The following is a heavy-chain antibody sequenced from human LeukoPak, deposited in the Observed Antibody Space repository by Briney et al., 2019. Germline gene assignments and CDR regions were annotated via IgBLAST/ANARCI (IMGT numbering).Heavy chain of an antibody. V-gene: IGHV4-39*01. Sequence: SETLSLTCTVSGGSISSSSYYWGWIRQPPGKGLEWIGNIYHSGSTYYNPSLKSRVTISVDTSKNQFSLKLSSVTAADTAVYYCARGGYYDFWSGYYPFDYWGQGTLVTVSS. J-gene: IGHJ4*02. CDR3: ARGGYYDFWSGYYPFDY. D-gene: IGHD3-3*01. CDR2: IYHSGST. CDR1: GGSISSSSYY.